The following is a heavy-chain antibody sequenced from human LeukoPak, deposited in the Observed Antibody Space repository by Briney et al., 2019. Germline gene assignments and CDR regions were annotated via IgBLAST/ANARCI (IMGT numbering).Heavy chain of an antibody. D-gene: IGHD4-11*01. J-gene: IGHJ4*02. Sequence: SETLSLTCAVHGGSLSGQYWSWLRQPPGKGLEWLGEIHPSGSTNYNPSLESRVIVSLDTSKNQFSLRLSSVTAADTGLYYCARGYDNSKTGYWGQGTLVTVSS. CDR3: ARGYDNSKTGY. V-gene: IGHV4-34*01. CDR1: GGSLSGQY. CDR2: IHPSGST.